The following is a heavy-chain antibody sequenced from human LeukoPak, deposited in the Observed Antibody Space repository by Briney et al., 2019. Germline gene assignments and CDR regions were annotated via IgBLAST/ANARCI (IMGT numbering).Heavy chain of an antibody. CDR3: ARGIPGYFGTSGYYYEY. V-gene: IGHV4-4*02. D-gene: IGHD3-22*01. CDR2: IHHSGST. J-gene: IGHJ4*02. Sequence: SETQSLTCAVSGDSISSNYWWTWVRQPPGKGLEWIGEIHHSGSTNYSPSLKSRVTVSVDNSRNEFSLSLSSVSAADTAVYYCARGIPGYFGTSGYYYEYWGQGTLVTVSS. CDR1: GDSISSNYW.